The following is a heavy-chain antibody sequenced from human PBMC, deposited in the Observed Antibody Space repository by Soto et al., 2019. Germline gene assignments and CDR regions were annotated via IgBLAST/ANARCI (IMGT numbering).Heavy chain of an antibody. Sequence: EVHLVESGGGLVKPGGSLRLSCAVSGFTFSSCTMNWVRQAPGKGLEWVSSISPSTSHIYYTDSVKGRFTISRDNAKNSLXLQMNXXXAEXTXXXXXXXXXXXXCHRXYGMDVWGQGTTVTVSS. V-gene: IGHV3-21*01. CDR2: ISPSTSHI. J-gene: IGHJ6*02. CDR1: GFTFSSCT. CDR3: XXXXXXXCHRXYGMDV.